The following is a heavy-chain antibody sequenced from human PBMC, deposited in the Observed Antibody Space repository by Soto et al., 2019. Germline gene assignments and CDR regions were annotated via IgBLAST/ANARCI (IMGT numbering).Heavy chain of an antibody. J-gene: IGHJ5*02. CDR3: ARDEEQWLGYFDP. CDR2: IYYSGST. D-gene: IGHD6-19*01. V-gene: IGHV4-31*03. Sequence: SETLSLTCTVSGGSISSGGYYWSWIRQHPGKGLEWIGYIYYSGSTYYNPSLKSRVTISVDTSKNQFSLKLSSVTAADTAVYYCARDEEQWLGYFDPWGQGTLVTVSS. CDR1: GGSISSGGYY.